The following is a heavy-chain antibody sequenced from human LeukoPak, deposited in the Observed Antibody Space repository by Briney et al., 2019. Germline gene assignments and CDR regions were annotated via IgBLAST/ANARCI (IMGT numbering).Heavy chain of an antibody. CDR3: ARVTAAPKPRGSRDY. CDR1: GGSISSGGYY. Sequence: PSQTLSLTCTVSGGSISSGGYYWSWIRQPPGKGLEWIGYIYHSGSTYYNPSLKSRVTISVDRSKNQFSLKLSSVTAADTAVYYCARVTAAPKPRGSRDYWGQGTLVTVSS. D-gene: IGHD3-10*01. J-gene: IGHJ4*02. V-gene: IGHV4-30-2*01. CDR2: IYHSGST.